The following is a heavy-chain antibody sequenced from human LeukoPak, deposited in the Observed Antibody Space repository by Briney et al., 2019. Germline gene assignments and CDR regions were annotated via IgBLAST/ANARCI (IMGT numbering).Heavy chain of an antibody. Sequence: SETLFLTCTVSGGSISSYYWSWIRQPPGEGLEWIGYIYYSGSTNYNPSLKSRVTISVDTSKNQFSLKLSSVTAADTAVYYCATSRFLEWLSPRSDAFDIWGQGTMVTVSS. D-gene: IGHD3-3*01. CDR1: GGSISSYY. J-gene: IGHJ3*02. CDR3: ATSRFLEWLSPRSDAFDI. CDR2: IYYSGST. V-gene: IGHV4-59*01.